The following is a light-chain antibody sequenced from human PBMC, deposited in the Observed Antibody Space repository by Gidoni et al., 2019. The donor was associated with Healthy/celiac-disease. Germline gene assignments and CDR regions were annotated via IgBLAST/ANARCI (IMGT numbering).Light chain of an antibody. CDR1: SSDVGCYNY. CDR2: DVS. Sequence: QSALTQPASVSGSPGQSITISCTGTSSDVGCYNYVSWYQQPPGKPPKLMIYDVSNRPSGVSNRFSGSKSGNTASLTISGLRAEDEADYYCSSYTSSSTLEVFGGGTKLTVL. CDR3: SSYTSSSTLEV. V-gene: IGLV2-14*03. J-gene: IGLJ2*01.